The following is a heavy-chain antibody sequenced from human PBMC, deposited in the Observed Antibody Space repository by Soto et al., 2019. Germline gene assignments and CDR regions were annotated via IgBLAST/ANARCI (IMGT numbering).Heavy chain of an antibody. CDR2: ISYDESNK. J-gene: IGHJ6*02. CDR1: GFTFSSYG. Sequence: GGSLRLSCAASGFTFSSYGMYWVRQAPGKGLEWVAVISYDESNKYYADTVKGRSTISRDNSKNTLYLQMNSLRVEDTAVYYCAKDSLPVTPYYYAMDVWGQGTTVTVS. D-gene: IGHD4-17*01. V-gene: IGHV3-30*18. CDR3: AKDSLPVTPYYYAMDV.